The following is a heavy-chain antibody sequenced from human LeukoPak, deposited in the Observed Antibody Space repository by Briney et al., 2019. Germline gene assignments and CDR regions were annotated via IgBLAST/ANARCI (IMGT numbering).Heavy chain of an antibody. CDR1: GGSISSGDYY. CDR2: IYYSGST. J-gene: IGHJ3*01. V-gene: IGHV4-30-4*08. Sequence: PSETLSLTCTVSGGSISSGDYYWSWIRQPPGKGLEWIGYIYYSGSTYYNPSLKGRVTISVDTSKNQFSLKLSSVTAADTAVYYCARDQKYYYDSSGNFWGQGTMVTVSS. CDR3: ARDQKYYYDSSGNF. D-gene: IGHD3-22*01.